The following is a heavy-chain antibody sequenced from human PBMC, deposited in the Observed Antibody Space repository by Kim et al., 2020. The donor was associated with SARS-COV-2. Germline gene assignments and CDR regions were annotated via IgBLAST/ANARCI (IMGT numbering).Heavy chain of an antibody. CDR3: ARDGDYDFWSGYYDA. V-gene: IGHV3-48*02. J-gene: IGHJ5*02. Sequence: DSVKGRFTIARDNAQNSLFLQMNSLRDEDTAVYYWARDGDYDFWSGYYDAWGQGTLVTVSS. D-gene: IGHD3-3*01.